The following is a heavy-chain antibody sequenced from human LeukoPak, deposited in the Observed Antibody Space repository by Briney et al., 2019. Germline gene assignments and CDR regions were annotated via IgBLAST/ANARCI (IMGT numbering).Heavy chain of an antibody. V-gene: IGHV4-34*01. J-gene: IGHJ5*02. CDR2: INHSGST. Sequence: PSETLSLTCAVYGGSFSGYYWSWIRQPPGKGLEWIGEINHSGSTNYNPSLKSRVTISVDTSKNQFSLKLSSVTAADTAVYYCARTGPSHYYGSGTSRFDPWGQGTLVTVPS. D-gene: IGHD3-10*01. CDR3: ARTGPSHYYGSGTSRFDP. CDR1: GGSFSGYY.